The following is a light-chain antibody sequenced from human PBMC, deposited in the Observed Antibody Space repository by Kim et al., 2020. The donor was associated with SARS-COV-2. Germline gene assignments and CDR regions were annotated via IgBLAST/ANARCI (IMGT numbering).Light chain of an antibody. CDR3: CSYAGSYTWV. CDR2: DVS. CDR1: SSDIGGYNY. J-gene: IGLJ3*02. V-gene: IGLV2-11*01. Sequence: GQSVTTSCTGSSSDIGGYNYVSWYQHHPGKAPKLMIYDVSEWPSGVPDRFSGSKSGNTASLTISGLQAEDEADYYCCSYAGSYTWVFGGGTKLTVL.